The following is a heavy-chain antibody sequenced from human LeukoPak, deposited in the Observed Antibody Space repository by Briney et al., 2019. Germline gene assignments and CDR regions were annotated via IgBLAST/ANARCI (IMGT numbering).Heavy chain of an antibody. J-gene: IGHJ4*02. V-gene: IGHV4-38-2*02. CDR3: ARAGELYLGYYSDY. CDR2: IYHSGRI. CDR1: FQSISSGNY. D-gene: IGHD3-16*01. Sequence: SETLSLTCSVSFQSISSGNYWGWIRQAPGKGLEWIGNIYHSGRIYYNPSLKSRLSMSVDTSKNQFSLNLSSVTAADTAVYYCARAGELYLGYYSDYWGQGTLVTVSS.